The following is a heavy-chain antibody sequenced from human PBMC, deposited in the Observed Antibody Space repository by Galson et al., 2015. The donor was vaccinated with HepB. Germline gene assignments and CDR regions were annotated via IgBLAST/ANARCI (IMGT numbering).Heavy chain of an antibody. CDR2: IIPIFGTA. CDR1: GGTFSSYA. D-gene: IGHD6-19*01. Sequence: SVKVSCKASGGTFSSYAISWVRQAPGQGLEWMGGIIPIFGTANYAQKFQGRVTITADESTSTAYMELSSLRSEDTAVYYCARSSSAKPNRYSSGWRDYYYMDVWGKGTTVTVSS. J-gene: IGHJ6*03. CDR3: ARSSSAKPNRYSSGWRDYYYMDV. V-gene: IGHV1-69*13.